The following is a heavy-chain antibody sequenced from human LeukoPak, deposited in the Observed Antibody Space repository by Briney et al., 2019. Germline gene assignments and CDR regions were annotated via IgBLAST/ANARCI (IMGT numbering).Heavy chain of an antibody. CDR3: ARRYCSRGKKKINWFDP. J-gene: IGHJ5*02. CDR2: INHSGST. Sequence: SETLSLTCTVSGGSISSYYWSWLRQPPGKGLEWIGEINHSGSTNYNPSLKSRVTISVDTSKNQFSLKLSSVAAADTAVYYCARRYCSRGKKKINWFDPWGQGTLVTVSS. CDR1: GGSISSYY. V-gene: IGHV4-34*01. D-gene: IGHD2-2*01.